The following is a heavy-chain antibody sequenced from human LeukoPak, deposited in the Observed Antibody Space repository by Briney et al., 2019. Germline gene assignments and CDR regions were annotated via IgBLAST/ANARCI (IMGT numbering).Heavy chain of an antibody. Sequence: PGGSLRLSCAASGFTLSSYAMSWVRQGPGKGLEWVSAISVSGNTYHADSVKGRFTISRDSSKNTLYLQMNSLRAEDTAVYYCAKTVGHYDYVWGSSYYMDVWGKGTTVTISS. J-gene: IGHJ6*03. CDR3: AKTVGHYDYVWGSSYYMDV. D-gene: IGHD3-16*01. V-gene: IGHV3-23*01. CDR2: ISVSGNT. CDR1: GFTLSSYA.